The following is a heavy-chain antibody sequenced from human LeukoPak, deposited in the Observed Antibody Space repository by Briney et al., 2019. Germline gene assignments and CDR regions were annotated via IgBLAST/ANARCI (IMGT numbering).Heavy chain of an antibody. CDR1: GGSIGTSAYY. V-gene: IGHV4-31*03. Sequence: SETLSLTSTVSGGSIGTSAYYWNWIRQHPGKGLEWIGFISDSGSTLYNPSLKSRVTISSDTSKNQFSLKLTSVTAADMAVYYCARGRYSYGWNDSWGQGTLVTVSS. D-gene: IGHD3-16*02. J-gene: IGHJ5*01. CDR3: ARGRYSYGWNDS. CDR2: ISDSGST.